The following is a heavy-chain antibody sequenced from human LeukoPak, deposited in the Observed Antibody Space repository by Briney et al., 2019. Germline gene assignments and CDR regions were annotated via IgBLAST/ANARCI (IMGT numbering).Heavy chain of an antibody. CDR2: IRYDGSNK. CDR3: ARGGEGGYCSSTSCRSPWDMDV. CDR1: GFTFSSYG. D-gene: IGHD2-2*01. Sequence: PGGSLRLSCAASGFTFSSYGMHWVRQAPGKGLEWVAFIRYDGSNKYYADSVKGRFTISRDNAKNSLYLQMNSLRAEDTAVYYCARGGEGGYCSSTSCRSPWDMDVWGKGTTVTVSS. V-gene: IGHV3-30*02. J-gene: IGHJ6*03.